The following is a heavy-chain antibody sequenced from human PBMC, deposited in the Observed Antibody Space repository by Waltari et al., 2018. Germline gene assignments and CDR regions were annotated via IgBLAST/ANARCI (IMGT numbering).Heavy chain of an antibody. J-gene: IGHJ4*02. D-gene: IGHD3-22*01. CDR3: ARDQGPYYDSSVGLWDY. CDR2: IIPIFGTA. Sequence: GAEVKKPGSSVKVSCKASGGTFSSYAISWVRQAPGQGLEWMGGIIPIFGTANYAQKFQGRVTITTDESTSTAYMELSSLRSEDTAVYYCARDQGPYYDSSVGLWDYWGQGTLVTVSS. V-gene: IGHV1-69*05. CDR1: GGTFSSYA.